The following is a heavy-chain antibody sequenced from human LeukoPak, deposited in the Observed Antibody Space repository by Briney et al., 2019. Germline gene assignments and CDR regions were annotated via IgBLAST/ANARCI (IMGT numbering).Heavy chain of an antibody. Sequence: GRSLRLSCAASGFIFNDYAMHWVRHVPGKGLEWVSGISWNSDTIVYGDSVKGRFTISRDNSRNTVSLQMNSLRSDDTAIYYCFVGPHPYDSGDWPPNWGQGILVTVSS. J-gene: IGHJ4*02. V-gene: IGHV3-9*01. CDR1: GFIFNDYA. CDR2: ISWNSDTI. D-gene: IGHD3-10*01. CDR3: FVGPHPYDSGDWPPN.